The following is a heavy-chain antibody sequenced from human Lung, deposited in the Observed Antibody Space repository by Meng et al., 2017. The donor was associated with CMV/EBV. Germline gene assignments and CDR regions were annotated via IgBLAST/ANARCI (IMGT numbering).Heavy chain of an antibody. CDR3: ARASYYDFWSGPGNWFDP. CDR2: IYYSGST. J-gene: IGHJ5*02. V-gene: IGHV4-59*01. CDR1: GGSISSYY. Sequence: SETLSLXCTVSGGSISSYYWSWIRQPPGKGLEWIGYIYYSGSTNYNPSLKSRVTISVDTSKNQFSLKLSSVTAADTAVYYCARASYYDFWSGPGNWFDPWGQGTLVTVS. D-gene: IGHD3-3*01.